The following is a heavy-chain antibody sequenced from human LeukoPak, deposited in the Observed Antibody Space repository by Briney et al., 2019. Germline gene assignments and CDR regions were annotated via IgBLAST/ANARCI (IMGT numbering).Heavy chain of an antibody. CDR3: ARERMYSGSGSTYPYYGY. V-gene: IGHV3-7*01. D-gene: IGHD3-10*01. CDR1: GFTFSSYW. J-gene: IGHJ4*02. CDR2: IKPDGSEK. Sequence: GGSPRLSCAASGFTFSSYWMSWVRQSPGKGLEWVANIKPDGSEKYFVDSVKGRFTISRDNAKNALYLEMNSLRAEDTAEYFCARERMYSGSGSTYPYYGYWGQGTLVTVSS.